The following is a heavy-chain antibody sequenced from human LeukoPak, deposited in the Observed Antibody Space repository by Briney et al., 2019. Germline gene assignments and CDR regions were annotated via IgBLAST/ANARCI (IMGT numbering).Heavy chain of an antibody. CDR1: GYTFTGYY. CDR2: INPNSGGT. V-gene: IGHV1-2*02. J-gene: IGHJ6*03. CDR3: ARGVVAATFYYYMDV. D-gene: IGHD2-15*01. Sequence: VKVSCKPSGYTFTGYYIQWVRQAPGQGLEWMGWINPNSGGTNYAPKFQGRVSMTRDTSISTAYMELSRLRSDDTAVYYCARGVVAATFYYYMDVWGKGTTVTVSS.